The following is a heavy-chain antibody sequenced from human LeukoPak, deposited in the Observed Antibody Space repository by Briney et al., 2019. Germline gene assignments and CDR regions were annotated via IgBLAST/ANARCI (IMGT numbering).Heavy chain of an antibody. D-gene: IGHD1-1*01. V-gene: IGHV3-23*01. CDR3: VKHRIETVTGNEVGFDY. CDR1: GFTFSGHA. Sequence: PGGSLRLSCSASGFTFSGHAMRWLRQAPGEGLEWVSGISGGDGSTHYADSVKGRLTISSDNSKQTLHLQMNNLRVEDTAVYFWVKHRIETVTGNEVGFDYWGQGTLVTVSS. J-gene: IGHJ4*02. CDR2: ISGGDGST.